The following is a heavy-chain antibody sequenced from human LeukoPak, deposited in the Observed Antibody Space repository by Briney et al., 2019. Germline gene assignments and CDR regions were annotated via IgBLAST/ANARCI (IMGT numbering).Heavy chain of an antibody. CDR1: GGSISSSGYY. J-gene: IGHJ4*02. Sequence: SETLSLTCTVSGGSISSSGYYWGWIRQPPGKGLEWIGTIYYSGSTYYNPSLKSRVTISVDTSKNQFSLKLSPVTAADTAVYYCARFRTLTTHFDYWGQGTLVTVSS. D-gene: IGHD4-11*01. CDR2: IYYSGST. CDR3: ARFRTLTTHFDY. V-gene: IGHV4-39*01.